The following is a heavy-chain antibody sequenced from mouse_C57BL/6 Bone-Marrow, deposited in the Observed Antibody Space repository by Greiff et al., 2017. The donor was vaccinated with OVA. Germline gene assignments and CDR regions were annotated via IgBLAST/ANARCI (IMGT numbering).Heavy chain of an antibody. Sequence: EVKLVESGGGLVQPGGSLKLSCAASGFTFSDYYMYWVRQTPEKRLEWVAYISNGGGSTYYPDTVKGRFTISRDNAKNTLYLQMSRLKSEDTAMYYCASYGNYEYFDVWGTGTTVTVSS. D-gene: IGHD2-1*01. CDR2: ISNGGGST. CDR1: GFTFSDYY. CDR3: ASYGNYEYFDV. J-gene: IGHJ1*03. V-gene: IGHV5-12*01.